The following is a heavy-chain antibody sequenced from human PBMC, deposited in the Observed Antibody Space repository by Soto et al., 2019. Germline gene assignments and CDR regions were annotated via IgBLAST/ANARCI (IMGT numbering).Heavy chain of an antibody. CDR2: MNPNSGNT. J-gene: IGHJ6*02. CDR1: GYTFTSYD. D-gene: IGHD2-2*01. Sequence: QVQLVQSGAEVKKPGASVKVSCKASGYTFTSYDINWVRQATGQGLEWMGWMNPNSGNTGYAQKFQGRVTMTRNTSIRTAYMELSSLRSEDTAVYYCARGRDIVLVPAAMYYYYYGMDVWGQGTTVTVSS. V-gene: IGHV1-8*01. CDR3: ARGRDIVLVPAAMYYYYYGMDV.